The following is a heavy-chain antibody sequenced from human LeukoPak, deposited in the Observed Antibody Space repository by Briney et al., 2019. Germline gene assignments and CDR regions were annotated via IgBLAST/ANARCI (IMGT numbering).Heavy chain of an antibody. D-gene: IGHD3-3*01. CDR2: ISSGGVGA. J-gene: IGHJ4*02. CDR3: AKDRRTTLYGEFDY. Sequence: GGSLRLSCAASGLTFSSYAMSWVRQAPGKGLEWVSGISSGGVGAYYADSVKGRFTVSRDNSKNTLYLQMNSLRAEDTAVYYCAKDRRTTLYGEFDYWGQGALVTVSS. CDR1: GLTFSSYA. V-gene: IGHV3-23*01.